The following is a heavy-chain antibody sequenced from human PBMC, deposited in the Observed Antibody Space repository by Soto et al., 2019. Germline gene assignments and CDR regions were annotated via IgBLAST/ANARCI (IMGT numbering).Heavy chain of an antibody. V-gene: IGHV3-23*01. CDR3: AKPPTWNSVFYYFGLDV. J-gene: IGHJ6*02. Sequence: GGSLRLSCAASGFTFSNYAMSWVRQAPGKGLEWVSAISGTGGYTYYADSVKGRFTISRDNSKNTLYLQMNSLRAEDTAIYYCAKPPTWNSVFYYFGLDVRGQGTTVTVSS. D-gene: IGHD1-1*01. CDR2: ISGTGGYT. CDR1: GFTFSNYA.